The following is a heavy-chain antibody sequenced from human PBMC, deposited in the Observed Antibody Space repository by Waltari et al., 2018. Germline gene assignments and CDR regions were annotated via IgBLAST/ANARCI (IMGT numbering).Heavy chain of an antibody. D-gene: IGHD2-15*01. CDR3: TLSFNVNAFNI. V-gene: IGHV1-2*06. CDR2: INCRNGGP. CDR1: GYIFINYF. Sequence: QVQLEQSGAEVRNHGASVKVSCKASGYIFINYFMHWVRQAPGQGLEWIGRINCRNGGPDYERKFQGRVTMTRDTSLNTAYLELTGLRSDDMAIYYCTLSFNVNAFNIWGPGTRVTASS. J-gene: IGHJ3*01.